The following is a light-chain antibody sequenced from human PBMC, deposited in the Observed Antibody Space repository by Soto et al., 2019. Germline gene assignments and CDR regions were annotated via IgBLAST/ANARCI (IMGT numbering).Light chain of an antibody. Sequence: DIQMTQSPSAVSASIGDRVTITCRASESIRTWLAWYQHKPGKAPKFLIYDASTLESGVPSRFSGSGSGTDFTLTISSLQPDDFATYYCQQYNNYPRPFGQGT. CDR3: QQYNNYPRP. CDR2: DAS. V-gene: IGKV1-5*01. J-gene: IGKJ1*01. CDR1: ESIRTW.